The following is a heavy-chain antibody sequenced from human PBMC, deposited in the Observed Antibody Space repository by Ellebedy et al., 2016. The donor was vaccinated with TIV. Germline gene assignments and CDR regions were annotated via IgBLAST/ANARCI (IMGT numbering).Heavy chain of an antibody. D-gene: IGHD3-22*01. J-gene: IGHJ4*02. V-gene: IGHV3-21*01. Sequence: PGGSLRLSCSASGFTFSSYSMNWVRQAPGKGLEWVSSISSSSSYIYYADSVKGRFTISRDNAKNSLYLQMNSLRAEDTAVYYCARDYTPYYYDSSGYCLDYWGQGTLVTVSS. CDR1: GFTFSSYS. CDR2: ISSSSSYI. CDR3: ARDYTPYYYDSSGYCLDY.